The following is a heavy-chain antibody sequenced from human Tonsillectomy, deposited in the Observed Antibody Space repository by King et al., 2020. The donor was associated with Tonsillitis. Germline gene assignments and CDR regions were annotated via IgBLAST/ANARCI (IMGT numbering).Heavy chain of an antibody. CDR3: GREGYDAFDI. J-gene: IGHJ3*02. CDR1: GFTFSSYG. Sequence: VQLVESGGGVVQPGRSLRLSCAASGFTFSSYGMHWVRQAPGKGLEWVSVISYDGSNKYYADSVKGRFTISRDNSKNTLYLQMNSLRVEDTDVFYCGREGYDAFDIWGQGKMGTVSS. CDR2: ISYDGSNK. V-gene: IGHV3-33*05. D-gene: IGHD6-13*01.